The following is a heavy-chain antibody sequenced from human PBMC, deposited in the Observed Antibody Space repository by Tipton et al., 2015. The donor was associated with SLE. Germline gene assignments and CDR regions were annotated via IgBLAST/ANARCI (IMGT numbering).Heavy chain of an antibody. V-gene: IGHV3-74*01. Sequence: SLRLSCAASGFTFNRYWMHWVRQAPGKGLMWVSRIDSDGTITNYADTVKGRFTISRDNAKDTLYLQMNSLRAEDTAVYYCAKWGSVSTGDVWGKGTTVTVSS. J-gene: IGHJ6*04. CDR1: GFTFNRYW. CDR2: IDSDGTIT. CDR3: AKWGSVSTGDV. D-gene: IGHD3-10*01.